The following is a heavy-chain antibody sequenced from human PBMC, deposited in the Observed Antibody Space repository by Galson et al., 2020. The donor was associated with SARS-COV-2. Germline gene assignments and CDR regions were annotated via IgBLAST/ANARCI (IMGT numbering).Heavy chain of an antibody. V-gene: IGHV3-30*01. J-gene: IGHJ4*02. CDR2: LSYDGSNK. CDR1: GFTFNTYN. CDR3: AREAFPQGADTALVTLFGMSVTMKKGFDH. D-gene: IGHD5-18*01. Sequence: GESLKISCAASGFTFNTYNMHWVRQAPGRGLEWVAVLSYDGSNKYYADSVKGRFTISRDNSKNTLFLQMTSLRAEDTAVYYCAREAFPQGADTALVTLFGMSVTMKKGFDHWGQGTLVTVSS.